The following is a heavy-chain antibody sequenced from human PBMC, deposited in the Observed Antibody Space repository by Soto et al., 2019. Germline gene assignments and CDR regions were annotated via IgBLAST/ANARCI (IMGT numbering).Heavy chain of an antibody. CDR2: IDHDGPT. J-gene: IGHJ4*02. V-gene: IGHV3-74*01. CDR3: VRYSHGDY. D-gene: IGHD1-26*01. Sequence: EVQLVESGGGLVQPGGSLRLSCAGSGFIFSNYWMHWVRQAPGKGLEWVSRIDHDGPTDYADSVRGRFTISRDNAGSTLYLQMNSLRPENTAVYYCVRYSHGDYWGQGTLVTVSS. CDR1: GFIFSNYW.